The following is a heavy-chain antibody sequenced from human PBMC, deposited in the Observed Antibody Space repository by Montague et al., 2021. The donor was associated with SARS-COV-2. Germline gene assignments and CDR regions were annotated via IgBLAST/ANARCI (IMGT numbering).Heavy chain of an antibody. Sequence: SETLSLTCTVSGGSISGSNYYWDWIRQPPGKGLEWIGSIYDSGSTYYNPSLRSRVTMSVDTSKNHFSLKLSSVTAADTAVYYCARRGRKRRPVATKVGGCDVWGQGTMVTVSA. CDR1: GGSISGSNYY. D-gene: IGHD5-12*01. CDR3: ARRGRKRRPVATKVGGCDV. CDR2: IYDSGST. V-gene: IGHV4-39*02. J-gene: IGHJ3*01.